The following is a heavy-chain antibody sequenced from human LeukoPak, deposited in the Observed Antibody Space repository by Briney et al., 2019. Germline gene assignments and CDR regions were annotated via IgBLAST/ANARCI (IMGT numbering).Heavy chain of an antibody. Sequence: PGGSLRLSCAASGFTFSSYAMHWVRQAPGKGLEWVAVISYDGSNKYYADSVKGRFTISRDNSKNTLYLQMNSLRAEDTAVYYCAKAEGDDLFDYWGQGTLVTVSS. CDR1: GFTFSSYA. J-gene: IGHJ4*02. CDR3: AKAEGDDLFDY. V-gene: IGHV3-30*04. CDR2: ISYDGSNK.